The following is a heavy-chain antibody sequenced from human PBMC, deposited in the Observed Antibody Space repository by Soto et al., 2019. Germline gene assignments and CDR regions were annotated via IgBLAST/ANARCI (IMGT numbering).Heavy chain of an antibody. J-gene: IGHJ3*02. V-gene: IGHV1-8*01. CDR3: ARASGGNHRDAFDI. Sequence: ASVKVSCKASGYTFTSYDINWVRQATGQGLEWMGWMNPNSGNTGYAQKFQGRVTMTRNTSISTAYMELSSLRSEDAAVYYCARASGGNHRDAFDIWGQGAMVTVSS. D-gene: IGHD2-15*01. CDR2: MNPNSGNT. CDR1: GYTFTSYD.